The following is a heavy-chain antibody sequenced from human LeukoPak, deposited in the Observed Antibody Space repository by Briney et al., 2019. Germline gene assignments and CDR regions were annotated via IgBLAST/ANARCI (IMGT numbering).Heavy chain of an antibody. J-gene: IGHJ5*01. V-gene: IGHV3-74*01. CDR3: ARSSQYTLPFDS. D-gene: IGHD2-2*02. CDR1: GFRFSSYW. CDR2: INSDGSVT. Sequence: PGGSLRLSCAASGFRFSSYWMHWVRQAPGKGLVWVSRINSDGSVTTFADSVKGRFTISRDNAMDTVYLQMDSLTVEDTAVYFCARSSQYTLPFDSWGQGMLVTVSS.